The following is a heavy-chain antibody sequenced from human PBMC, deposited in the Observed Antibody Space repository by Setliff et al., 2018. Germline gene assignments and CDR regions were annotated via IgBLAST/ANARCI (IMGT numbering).Heavy chain of an antibody. J-gene: IGHJ6*02. V-gene: IGHV4-59*12. CDR1: GGSIGVYY. Sequence: SETLSLTCTVSGGSIGVYYWTWFRQPPGKGLEWIGYISSGSTNYNPSLKSRVTISVDTSKNQFSLKLSSVTAADTAVYYCARLLAGTGGFFYYGVDVWGQGTTVTVSS. CDR2: ISSGST. D-gene: IGHD6-19*01. CDR3: ARLLAGTGGFFYYGVDV.